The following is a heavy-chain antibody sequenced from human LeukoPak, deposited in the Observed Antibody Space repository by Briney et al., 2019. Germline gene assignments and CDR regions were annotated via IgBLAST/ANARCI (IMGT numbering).Heavy chain of an antibody. CDR3: ARAVGIFDWLPLFDC. CDR2: IYHSGIT. J-gene: IGHJ4*02. D-gene: IGHD3-9*01. V-gene: IGHV4-38-2*02. CDR1: GYSIRSGFY. Sequence: SETLSLTCTVSGYSIRSGFYWGWIRQPPGKGLEWIGNIYHSGITYYTPSLKSRVTISVDTSKNQFYLKLSSVTAADTAVYYCARAVGIFDWLPLFDCWGQGTLVTVSS.